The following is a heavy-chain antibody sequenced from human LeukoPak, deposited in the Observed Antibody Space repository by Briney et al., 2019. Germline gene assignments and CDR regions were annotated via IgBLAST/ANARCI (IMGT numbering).Heavy chain of an antibody. J-gene: IGHJ4*02. V-gene: IGHV4-59*01. CDR1: GGSISSYY. Sequence: PSETLSLTCTVSGGSISSYYWSWIRQPPGKGLEWIGYIYHSGSTNYNSSLKSRVTISVDTSKNQFSLKLSSVTAADTAVYYCARAPQLWVGGFDYWGQGTLVTVSS. CDR3: ARAPQLWVGGFDY. CDR2: IYHSGST. D-gene: IGHD5-18*01.